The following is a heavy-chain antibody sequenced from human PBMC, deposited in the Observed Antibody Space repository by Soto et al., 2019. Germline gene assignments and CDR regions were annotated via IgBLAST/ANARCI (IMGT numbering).Heavy chain of an antibody. J-gene: IGHJ6*02. CDR3: ARTEWIQLWKNYYYYYGMDV. CDR1: GGSFSGYY. Sequence: SETLSLTCAVYGGSFSGYYWSWIRQPPGKGLEWIGEINHSGSTNYNPSLKSRVTISVDTSKNQFSLKLSSVTAADTAVYYCARTEWIQLWKNYYYYYGMDVWGQGTTVTVSS. V-gene: IGHV4-34*01. D-gene: IGHD5-18*01. CDR2: INHSGST.